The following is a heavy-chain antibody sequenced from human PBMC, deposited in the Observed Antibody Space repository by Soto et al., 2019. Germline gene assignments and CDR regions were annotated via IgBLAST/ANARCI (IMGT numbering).Heavy chain of an antibody. Sequence: GGSLRLSCAASGFTFSSYSMNWVRQAPGKGLEWVSYISSSSSTIYYADSVKGRFSISRDNGKNSLYLHMNSLGAEDTAVYYCARDATRTGGYYSSGYYSDAFDIWGQGTMVTVSS. CDR1: GFTFSSYS. J-gene: IGHJ3*02. V-gene: IGHV3-48*04. D-gene: IGHD3-22*01. CDR2: ISSSSSTI. CDR3: ARDATRTGGYYSSGYYSDAFDI.